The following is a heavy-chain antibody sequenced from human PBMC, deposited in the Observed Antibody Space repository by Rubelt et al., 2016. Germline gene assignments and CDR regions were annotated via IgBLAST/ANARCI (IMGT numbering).Heavy chain of an antibody. V-gene: IGHV3-21*01. D-gene: IGHD6-13*01. CDR3: ARDASSSRVDDFDC. Sequence: RGLDWVSSISSSSDYIYYADSVKGRFIISRERSGSALENTLYLQMSSLRVEDTAVYYCARDASSSRVDDFDCWGQGTLVTVSS. CDR2: ISSSSDYI. J-gene: IGHJ4*02.